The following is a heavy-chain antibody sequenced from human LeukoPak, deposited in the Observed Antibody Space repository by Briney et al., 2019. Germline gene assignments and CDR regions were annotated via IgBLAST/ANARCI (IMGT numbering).Heavy chain of an antibody. CDR2: IKHDGSEK. CDR3: ARDRDYYNYFEY. D-gene: IGHD3-10*01. V-gene: IGHV3-7*04. J-gene: IGHJ4*02. CDR1: GFTLSRYW. Sequence: PGGSLRLSCAASGFTLSRYWMSWVSQAPGKGLEWVANIKHDGSEKYYVDSVKGRFTISRDNAKNSLYLQMNSLRGEDTAVYYCARDRDYYNYFEYWGQGTLVTVSS.